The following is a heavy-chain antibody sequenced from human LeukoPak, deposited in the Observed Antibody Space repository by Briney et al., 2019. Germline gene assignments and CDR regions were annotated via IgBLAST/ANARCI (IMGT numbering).Heavy chain of an antibody. Sequence: ASVKVSCKTSGDSFIGHYIQWVRQAPGEGLEWMGWNNRKNGGANYAPSFRGRVTMTRDGSPSTVYMELTRLTSDDTAVYYCARVRDYGDYPLQGGWFDPWAREPWSPSPQ. D-gene: IGHD4-17*01. CDR2: NNRKNGGA. CDR3: ARVRDYGDYPLQGGWFDP. CDR1: GDSFIGHY. V-gene: IGHV1-2*07. J-gene: IGHJ5*02.